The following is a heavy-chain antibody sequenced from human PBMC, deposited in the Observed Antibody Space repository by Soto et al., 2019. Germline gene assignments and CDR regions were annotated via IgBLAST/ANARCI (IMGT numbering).Heavy chain of an antibody. Sequence: SETLSLTCAVSGYSISSGYYWGWIRQPPGKGLEWIGSIYHSGSTYYNPSLKSRVTISVDTSKNQFSLKLSSVTAADTAVYYCARAAGGGYCRGGSCYSRAFDIWGQGTMVTVSS. CDR2: IYHSGST. CDR1: GYSISSGYY. V-gene: IGHV4-38-2*01. D-gene: IGHD2-15*01. CDR3: ARAAGGGYCRGGSCYSRAFDI. J-gene: IGHJ3*02.